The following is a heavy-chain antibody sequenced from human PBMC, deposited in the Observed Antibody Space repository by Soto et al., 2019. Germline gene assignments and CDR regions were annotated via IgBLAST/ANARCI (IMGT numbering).Heavy chain of an antibody. CDR1: GGSISNDDYY. CDR2: IHHSGSA. J-gene: IGHJ4*02. Sequence: QVQLQESGPGLVKPSQTLSLTCSVSGGSISNDDYYWSWIRQSPGKGLEWIGHIHHSGSAHYNPYLTGRMIISLDTSKSQFSLNLTSVTAAETAIYYCSRLGYCSGGSCHNYWGQGTLVTVSS. CDR3: SRLGYCSGGSCHNY. D-gene: IGHD2-15*01. V-gene: IGHV4-30-4*01.